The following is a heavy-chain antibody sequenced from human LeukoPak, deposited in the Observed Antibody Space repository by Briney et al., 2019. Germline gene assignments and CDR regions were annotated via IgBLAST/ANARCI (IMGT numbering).Heavy chain of an antibody. CDR2: ISYDGSNK. CDR3: AKDLWYYYGSGSSPPLYGMDV. CDR1: GFTFSSYG. J-gene: IGHJ6*02. D-gene: IGHD3-10*01. Sequence: GGPLRLSCAASGFTFSSYGMHWVRQAPGKGLEWVAVISYDGSNKYYADSVKGRFTISRDNSKNTLYLQMNSLRAEDTAVYYCAKDLWYYYGSGSSPPLYGMDVWGQGTTVTVSS. V-gene: IGHV3-30*18.